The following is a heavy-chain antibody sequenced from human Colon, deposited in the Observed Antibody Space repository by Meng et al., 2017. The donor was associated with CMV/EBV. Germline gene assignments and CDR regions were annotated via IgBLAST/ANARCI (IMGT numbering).Heavy chain of an antibody. J-gene: IGHJ4*02. Sequence: GGSLRLSCAASGFTFSHYGMHCVRQAPGKGLEWAAFIRYDGSDAWYADFVKGRFTISRDNFKNTLYLQMNSLSAEDTALYYCAKDLMLGFGSGTQYYFDSWGQGTLVTVSS. CDR1: GFTFSHYG. CDR2: IRYDGSDA. V-gene: IGHV3-30*02. D-gene: IGHD3-10*01. CDR3: AKDLMLGFGSGTQYYFDS.